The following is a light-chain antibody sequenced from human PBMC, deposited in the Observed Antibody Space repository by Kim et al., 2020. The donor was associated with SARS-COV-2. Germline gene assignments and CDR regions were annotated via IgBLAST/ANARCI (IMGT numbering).Light chain of an antibody. CDR3: ISRVSTDNLV. CDR1: SLRRYF. CDR2: CPN. V-gene: IGLV3-19*01. Sequence: SSELTQDPAVSVALGQTVRITCPLDSLRRYFATLYLQKPRRATILVAYCPNNRPSGIPHRFSGSSSGTTASLTITRTPAADPAYYFCISRVSTDNLVFG. J-gene: IGLJ2*01.